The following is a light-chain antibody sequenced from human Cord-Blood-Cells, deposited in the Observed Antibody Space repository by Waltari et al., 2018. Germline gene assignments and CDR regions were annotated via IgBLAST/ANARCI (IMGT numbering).Light chain of an antibody. CDR1: SSDVGGYNY. J-gene: IGLJ2*01. CDR2: DVR. Sequence: QSDLTQLASGSGSPGRSITISCTGTSSDVGGYNYVSWYQQYPGKAPKRMIYDVRNRPSGVPNRFSGSQFGNTASRTLSGLQAEDEADYYCSSYKSRSPLVFGGWTKLTFL. V-gene: IGLV2-14*01. CDR3: SSYKSRSPLV.